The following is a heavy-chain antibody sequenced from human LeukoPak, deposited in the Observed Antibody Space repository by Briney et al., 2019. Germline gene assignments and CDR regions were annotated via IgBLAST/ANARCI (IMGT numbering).Heavy chain of an antibody. CDR2: INHSGST. J-gene: IGHJ4*02. Sequence: TSETLSLTCAVYGGSFSGYYWSWIRQSPGKGLEWIGEINHSGSTNYNPSLKSRVTISVDTSKNQFSLKLSSVTAADTAVYYCARGRRYYDSSGYSREYYFDYWGQGTLVTVSS. CDR1: GGSFSGYY. D-gene: IGHD3-22*01. V-gene: IGHV4-34*01. CDR3: ARGRRYYDSSGYSREYYFDY.